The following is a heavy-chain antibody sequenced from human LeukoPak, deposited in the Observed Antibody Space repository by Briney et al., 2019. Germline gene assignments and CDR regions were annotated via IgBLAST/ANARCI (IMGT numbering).Heavy chain of an antibody. J-gene: IGHJ4*02. CDR3: ARALYNRGWYPDYFDS. CDR1: GFTFSSYA. D-gene: IGHD6-19*01. V-gene: IGHV3-23*01. CDR2: ISGSGGST. Sequence: GGSLRLSCAASGFTFSSYAMSWVRQAPGKGLEWVSAISGSGGSTYYADSVKGRFTISRDNSKNTLYLQMSSLKAEDTAIYYCARALYNRGWYPDYFDSWGQGTLVTVSA.